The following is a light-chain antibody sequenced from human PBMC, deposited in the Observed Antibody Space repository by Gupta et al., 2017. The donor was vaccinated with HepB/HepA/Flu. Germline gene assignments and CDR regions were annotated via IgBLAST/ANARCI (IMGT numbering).Light chain of an antibody. V-gene: IGLV1-47*02. CDR1: STNVGRDN. J-gene: IGLJ1*01. Sequence: QSVLTQPPSASATPGQRVTISCSGSSTNVGRDNVYWYQQHPGAAPKLLIYNTNQRPSGVPDRCSGSKSGTSASLAISGLRSEDEADYYCAAWDNSLSGYVFGTGTWVTVL. CDR2: NTN. CDR3: AAWDNSLSGYV.